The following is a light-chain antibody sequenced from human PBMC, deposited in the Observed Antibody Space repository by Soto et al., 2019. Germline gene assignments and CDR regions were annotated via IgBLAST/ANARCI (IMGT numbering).Light chain of an antibody. Sequence: IVMTQSPAVLSVLLGERXPLSCRASQSVSSNLAWYQLKPGQAPRLLIYGASTRATGIPARFSGSGSGTEFTLTISSLQSEDFAVYYCQQYNNWPLTFGQGTRLEIK. CDR3: QQYNNWPLT. CDR1: QSVSSN. CDR2: GAS. V-gene: IGKV3-15*01. J-gene: IGKJ5*01.